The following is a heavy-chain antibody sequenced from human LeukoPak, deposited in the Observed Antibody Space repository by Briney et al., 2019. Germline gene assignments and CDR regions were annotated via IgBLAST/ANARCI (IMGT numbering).Heavy chain of an antibody. V-gene: IGHV4-59*08. Sequence: SETLSLTCTVSGGSISSYYWSWIRQPPGKGLEWIGYIYYSGSTNYNPSLKSRVTISVDTSKNQFSLKLSSVTAADTAVYYCARHGYYYDSSGHDAFDIWGQGTMVTVSS. J-gene: IGHJ3*02. D-gene: IGHD3-22*01. CDR1: GGSISSYY. CDR3: ARHGYYYDSSGHDAFDI. CDR2: IYYSGST.